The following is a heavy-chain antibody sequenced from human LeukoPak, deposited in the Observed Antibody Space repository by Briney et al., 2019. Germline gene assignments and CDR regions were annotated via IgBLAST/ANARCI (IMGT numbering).Heavy chain of an antibody. CDR1: GYTFTNFD. J-gene: IGHJ4*02. CDR3: ARVGYSNSYDY. Sequence: ASVKVSCKASGYTFTNFDINWVRQASGQGLEWMGWMNPNTGNAGYAQKFQDRVTITWDASITTAYMDLSSLRSEDTAVYYCARVGYSNSYDYWGQGTLVTVSS. V-gene: IGHV1-8*03. CDR2: MNPNTGNA. D-gene: IGHD1-26*01.